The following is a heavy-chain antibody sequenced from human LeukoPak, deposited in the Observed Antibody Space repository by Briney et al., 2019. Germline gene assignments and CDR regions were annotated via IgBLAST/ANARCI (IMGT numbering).Heavy chain of an antibody. J-gene: IGHJ6*04. D-gene: IGHD3-3*01. Sequence: PSETLSLTCSVSGDSMSSSRYYWGWIRQPPGKGLDWIGSIYYSGTTHYNASLKSRVIISLDRSRTQFSLQVNSVTAADTAVYYCARHAVADSVTVFGVSPDVWGKGTTVTLFS. CDR1: GDSMSSSRYY. V-gene: IGHV4-39*01. CDR3: ARHAVADSVTVFGVSPDV. CDR2: IYYSGTT.